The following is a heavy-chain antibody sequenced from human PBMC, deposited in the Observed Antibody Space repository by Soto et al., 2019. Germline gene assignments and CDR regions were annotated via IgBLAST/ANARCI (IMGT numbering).Heavy chain of an antibody. D-gene: IGHD1-26*01. CDR3: ARDAAVGLFDY. CDR2: ISAYNGNT. J-gene: IGHJ4*02. CDR1: GYPFTSYG. V-gene: IGHV1-18*01. Sequence: QVQLVQSGAEVKKPGASVKDSCKASGYPFTSYGISWVREAPGQGLEWMGWISAYNGNTNYAQKPQGRVTLTTDTSTSTAYMELRSLRSDDTDVYYCARDAAVGLFDYWGQGTLVTVSS.